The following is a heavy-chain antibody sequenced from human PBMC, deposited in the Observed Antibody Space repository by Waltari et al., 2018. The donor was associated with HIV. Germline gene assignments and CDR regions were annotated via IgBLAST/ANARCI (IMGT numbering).Heavy chain of an antibody. J-gene: IGHJ4*02. V-gene: IGHV3-11*01. D-gene: IGHD3-22*01. CDR3: ARVRSGYYDY. CDR2: ISSSGSTI. Sequence: VELLESGGGLVKPGGSLRLPCAGSRFTFGDSYMPWCRQAPGKGAEWVSYISSSGSTIYYADSVKGRFAISRDNAKNSLYMQMNSLRADDTAVYYCARVRSGYYDYWGQGTPVTVSS. CDR1: RFTFGDSY.